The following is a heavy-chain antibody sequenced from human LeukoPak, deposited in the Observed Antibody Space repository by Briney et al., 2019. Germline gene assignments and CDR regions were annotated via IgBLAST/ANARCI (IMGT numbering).Heavy chain of an antibody. J-gene: IGHJ4*02. D-gene: IGHD2-2*01. V-gene: IGHV4-38-2*02. CDR1: GCSISSGYY. CDR2: IYHSGST. CDR3: ARVRGYCSSTICYRYYFDY. Sequence: PSETLSLTCTVSGCSISSGYYWGWIRQPPGKGPEWIGTIYHSGSTYYNPSLKSRVTISVDTSKNQFSLKLTSVTAADTAVYYCARVRGYCSSTICYRYYFDYWGQGTLVTVSS.